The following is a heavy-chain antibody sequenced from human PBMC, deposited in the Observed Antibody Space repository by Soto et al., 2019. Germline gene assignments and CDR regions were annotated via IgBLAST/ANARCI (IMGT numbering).Heavy chain of an antibody. V-gene: IGHV4-31*03. J-gene: IGHJ3*02. D-gene: IGHD2-2*01. Sequence: LSLTCTVSGGSISSGGYYWSWIRQHPGKGLEWIGYIYYSGSTYYNPSLKSRVTISVDTSKNQFSLKLSSVTAADTAVYYCARESGHCSSTSCSDAFDIWGQGAMVTVSS. CDR1: GGSISSGGYY. CDR3: ARESGHCSSTSCSDAFDI. CDR2: IYYSGST.